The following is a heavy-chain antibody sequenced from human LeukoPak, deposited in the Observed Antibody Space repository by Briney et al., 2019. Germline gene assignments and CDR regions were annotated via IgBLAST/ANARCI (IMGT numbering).Heavy chain of an antibody. J-gene: IGHJ4*02. D-gene: IGHD2-8*02. CDR3: ARGGVRHY. V-gene: IGHV3-53*01. CDR1: GFTVSSAY. Sequence: GGSLRLSCAASGFTVSSAYMSWVRQAPGKGPTWVSVIYGDGTTYYADSVKGRFTISRDNSENTVFLQMHSLRAEDTAMYYCARGGVRHYWGQGTLVTVSS. CDR2: IYGDGTT.